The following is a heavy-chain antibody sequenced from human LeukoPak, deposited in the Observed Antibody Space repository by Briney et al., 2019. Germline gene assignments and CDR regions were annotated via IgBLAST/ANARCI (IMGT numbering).Heavy chain of an antibody. Sequence: PGGSLRLSCTASGFTFGDYAMSWFRQAPGKGLEWVAFIRYDGNDKYYADSVKGRFTISRDNSKNTLYLEMNSLRVEDTAVYYCAKDLMRDRWFGESWGQGTLVTVSS. CDR1: GFTFGDYA. CDR2: IRYDGNDK. D-gene: IGHD3-10*01. J-gene: IGHJ5*02. CDR3: AKDLMRDRWFGES. V-gene: IGHV3-30*02.